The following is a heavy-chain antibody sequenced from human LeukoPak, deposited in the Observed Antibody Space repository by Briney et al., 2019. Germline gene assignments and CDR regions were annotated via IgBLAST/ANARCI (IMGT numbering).Heavy chain of an antibody. CDR1: GGSISTGDYY. CDR3: ARGTIVRGVINFDY. J-gene: IGHJ4*02. V-gene: IGHV4-31*03. Sequence: SETLSLTCSVSGGSISTGDYYWSWIRQHPGQGLRWIGYIHYSGSTHYSPSLKGRVTISVDTVKKQFSLKLSSVTTADTAVYYCARGTIVRGVINFDYWGQGTPVTVSS. D-gene: IGHD3-10*01. CDR2: IHYSGST.